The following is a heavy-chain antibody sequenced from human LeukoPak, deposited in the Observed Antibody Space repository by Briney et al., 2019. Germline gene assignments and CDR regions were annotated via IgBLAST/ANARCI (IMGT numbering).Heavy chain of an antibody. D-gene: IGHD4-17*01. CDR1: GGSISSYY. V-gene: IGHV4-59*01. CDR2: LYYTGST. CDR3: ARERYGDYVSWFDP. Sequence: SETLSLTCTVSGGSISSYYWSWIRQPPGKGLEWIGYLYYTGSTNYNPSLKSRVTISVDTSKNQFSLKLSSVTAADTAVYYCARERYGDYVSWFDPWGQGTLVTVSS. J-gene: IGHJ5*02.